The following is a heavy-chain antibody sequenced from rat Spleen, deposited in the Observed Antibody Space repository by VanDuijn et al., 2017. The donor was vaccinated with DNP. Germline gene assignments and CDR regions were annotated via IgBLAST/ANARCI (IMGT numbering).Heavy chain of an antibody. V-gene: IGHV3-1*01. CDR2: ITSSGST. D-gene: IGHD5-1*01. J-gene: IGHJ2*01. CDR3: AVQLGVFDF. CDR1: DYSITSNY. Sequence: EVQVQESGPGLVKPSQSLSLTCSVTDYSITSNYWGWIRKFPGNKMEWIGHITSSGSTSYNPSLKSRISITRDTSKNQFFLQVSSVSSEDSGTYYCAVQLGVFDFWGQGVMVTVSS.